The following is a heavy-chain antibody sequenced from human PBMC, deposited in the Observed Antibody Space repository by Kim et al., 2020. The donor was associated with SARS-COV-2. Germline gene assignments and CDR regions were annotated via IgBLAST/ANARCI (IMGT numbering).Heavy chain of an antibody. Sequence: SETLSLTCTVSGGSISSSSYYWGWIRQPPGKGLEWIGSIYYSGSTYYNPSLKSRVTISVDTSKNQFSLKLSSVTAADTAVYYCARPPYSSGWLKVTPTAFDIWGQGTMVTVSS. V-gene: IGHV4-39*01. D-gene: IGHD6-19*01. CDR1: GGSISSSSYY. CDR2: IYYSGST. CDR3: ARPPYSSGWLKVTPTAFDI. J-gene: IGHJ3*02.